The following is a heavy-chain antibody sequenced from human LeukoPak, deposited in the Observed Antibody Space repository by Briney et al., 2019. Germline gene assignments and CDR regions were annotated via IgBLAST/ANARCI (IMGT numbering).Heavy chain of an antibody. Sequence: SETLSLTCTVSGGSISSSSYYWGWIRQPPGKGLEWIGSIYYSGSTYYNPSLKSRVTISVDTSKNQFSLKLSSVTAADTAVYYCARDGSEYYFDYWGQGTLVTVSS. CDR1: GGSISSSSYY. CDR2: IYYSGST. D-gene: IGHD3-10*01. CDR3: ARDGSEYYFDY. V-gene: IGHV4-39*07. J-gene: IGHJ4*02.